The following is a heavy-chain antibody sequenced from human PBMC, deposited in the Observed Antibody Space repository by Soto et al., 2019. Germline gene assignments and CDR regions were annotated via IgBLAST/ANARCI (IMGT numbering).Heavy chain of an antibody. D-gene: IGHD1-26*01. Sequence: EVQLVESGGGLVQPGGSLKLSCAASGFTFSDSAMHWVRQASGKGLEWLGRIRSKAHNYATAHTAAVKGRFTVSRDDSKNTAYLQMNSLKTEDTAVYYCARHITGDTTDYYHGMGIWGQGTTVTVSS. V-gene: IGHV3-73*02. CDR1: GFTFSDSA. CDR3: ARHITGDTTDYYHGMGI. CDR2: IRSKAHNYAT. J-gene: IGHJ6*02.